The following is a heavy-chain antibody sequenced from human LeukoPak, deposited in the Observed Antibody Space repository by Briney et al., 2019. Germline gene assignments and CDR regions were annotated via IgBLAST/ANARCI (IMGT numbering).Heavy chain of an antibody. CDR2: ISYDGSNE. D-gene: IGHD6-13*01. CDR1: GFTFSSYG. V-gene: IGHV3-30*18. J-gene: IGHJ6*02. CDR3: AKSWSPSPPNYYHYALDV. Sequence: PGGSLRLSCAASGFTFSSYGIHWVRQAPGKGLEWVAVISYDGSNEYYEDSVKGRFTISRDNSKNTLYLQMNSLRAEDTAVYYCAKSWSPSPPNYYHYALDVWGQGTTVTVSS.